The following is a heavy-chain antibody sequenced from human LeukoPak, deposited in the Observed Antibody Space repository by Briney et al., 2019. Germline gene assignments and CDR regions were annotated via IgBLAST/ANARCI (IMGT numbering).Heavy chain of an antibody. J-gene: IGHJ4*02. CDR1: GFTFSSYG. Sequence: GGSLRLFCAASGFTFSSYGMSSVRQAPRKGLKRVAVVSYHGSNKYYADSVKGRFTISRDNSKNTLYLQMNSLRGEDTAVYYCAKGRDSWSNKIDYWGQGNLVTVSS. CDR3: AKGRDSWSNKIDY. V-gene: IGHV3-30*18. CDR2: VSYHGSNK. D-gene: IGHD3-3*01.